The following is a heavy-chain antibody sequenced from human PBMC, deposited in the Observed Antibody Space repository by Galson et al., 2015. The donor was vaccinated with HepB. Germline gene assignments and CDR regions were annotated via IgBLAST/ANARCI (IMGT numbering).Heavy chain of an antibody. V-gene: IGHV1-45*02. J-gene: IGHJ3*02. CDR2: ITPFNGNT. Sequence: SVKVSCKASGYTFTYRYLHWVRQAPGQALEWIGWITPFNGNTNYAQKFQDRVTITRDRSMSTAYMELSSLRSEDTAMYYCARSHPDGVHDAFDIWGQGTMVTVSS. CDR1: GYTFTYRY. D-gene: IGHD3-10*01. CDR3: ARSHPDGVHDAFDI.